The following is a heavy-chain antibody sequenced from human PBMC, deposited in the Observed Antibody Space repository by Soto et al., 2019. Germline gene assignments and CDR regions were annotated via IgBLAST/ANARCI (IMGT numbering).Heavy chain of an antibody. CDR3: AKDRAYSDFWSGLPLFDP. V-gene: IGHV3-30*18. J-gene: IGHJ5*02. Sequence: GGSLRLSCAASGFTFSSYGMHWVRQAPGKGLEWVAVISYDGSNKYYADSVKGRFTISRDNSKNTLYLQMNSLRAEDTAVYYCAKDRAYSDFWSGLPLFDPWGQGTLVTVSS. CDR2: ISYDGSNK. CDR1: GFTFSSYG. D-gene: IGHD3-3*01.